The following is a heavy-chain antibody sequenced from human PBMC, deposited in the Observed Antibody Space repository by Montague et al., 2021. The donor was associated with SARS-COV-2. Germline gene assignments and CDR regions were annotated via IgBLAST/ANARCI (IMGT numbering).Heavy chain of an antibody. J-gene: IGHJ3*01. D-gene: IGHD6-6*01. CDR3: AKDLVLRAARPDALDV. V-gene: IGHV3-48*04. CDR1: GFTFSSYS. CDR2: ISSSTNII. Sequence: SLRLSCAASGFTFSSYSVNWVRQAPGKGQEWISYISSSTNIIYYADSVKRRFTISRDNARNSLYLQMNSLRVDDTAVYYCAKDLVLRAARPDALDVWGQGTVVTVSS.